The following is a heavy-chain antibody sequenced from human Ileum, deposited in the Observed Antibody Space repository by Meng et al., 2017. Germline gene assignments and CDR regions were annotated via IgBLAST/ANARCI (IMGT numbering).Heavy chain of an antibody. CDR2: IGASGGDT. D-gene: IGHD3/OR15-3a*01. Sequence: GESLKISCSASGFTFMNYALSWVRQAPGKGLDWVSDIGASGGDTYYADSVKGRFTISRDRSKNTLFLQMNSLRDEDTAVYYCARVIFENSGHRGFDIWGQGTKVTVSS. CDR3: ARVIFENSGHRGFDI. V-gene: IGHV3-23*01. CDR1: GFTFMNYA. J-gene: IGHJ3*02.